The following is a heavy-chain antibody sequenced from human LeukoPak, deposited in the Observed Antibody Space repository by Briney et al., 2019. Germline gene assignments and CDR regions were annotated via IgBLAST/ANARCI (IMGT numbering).Heavy chain of an antibody. J-gene: IGHJ4*02. Sequence: ESGGSLRLSCAASGFTFSDYYMSWIRQAPGKGLEWVSYISSSGNTVKYADSVKGRFTISRDNAKNSLYLQMNSLRAEDTAVYYCARDQVSVAGTGIDYWGQGTLVTVSS. CDR2: ISSSGNTV. V-gene: IGHV3-11*04. D-gene: IGHD6-19*01. CDR3: ARDQVSVAGTGIDY. CDR1: GFTFSDYY.